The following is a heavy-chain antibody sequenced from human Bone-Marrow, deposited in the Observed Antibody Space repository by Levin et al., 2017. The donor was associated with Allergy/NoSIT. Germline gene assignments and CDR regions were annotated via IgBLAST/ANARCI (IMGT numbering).Heavy chain of an antibody. CDR1: GFAFSGYA. Sequence: GGSLRLSCAASGFAFSGYALNWVRQTPGKGLEWVAIISYDGNNQYYADSVKGRFTISRDDSKKKVYLQMNSLRPEDTAVYYCASGSTTVWDFDYWGPGTLVTVSS. V-gene: IGHV3-30*04. D-gene: IGHD5/OR15-5a*01. CDR3: ASGSTTVWDFDY. J-gene: IGHJ4*02. CDR2: ISYDGNNQ.